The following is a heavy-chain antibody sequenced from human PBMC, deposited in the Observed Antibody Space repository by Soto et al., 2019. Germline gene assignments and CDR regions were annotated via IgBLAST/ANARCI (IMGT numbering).Heavy chain of an antibody. V-gene: IGHV4-30-4*01. CDR1: GGSISSGDYY. D-gene: IGHD3-10*01. J-gene: IGHJ6*02. CDR3: ARGSGGTGGYYFYGMDV. CDR2: MYYNGIT. Sequence: QVQLKESGPGLVKPSQTPALTCTGSGGSISSGDYYWSWIRQPPGKGLEWIAYMYYNGITYYNASLKSRASISVDTSKSQFSLKLTSVTAADTAVYYCARGSGGTGGYYFYGMDVWGQGTTVTVSS.